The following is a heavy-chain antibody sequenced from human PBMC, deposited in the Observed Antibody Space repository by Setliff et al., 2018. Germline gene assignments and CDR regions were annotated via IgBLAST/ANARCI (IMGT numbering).Heavy chain of an antibody. V-gene: IGHV1-46*01. D-gene: IGHD7-27*01. J-gene: IGHJ4*02. CDR2: INPSSGGT. CDR3: ARDPGALEY. Sequence: GASVKVSCKASGYTFTSDYMHWVRQAPGQGLEWMGIINPSSGGTRYAQKFQGRVTMTRDTSTSTAYMELSSLRSEDMAVYYCARDPGALEYWGQGTLVTVSS. CDR1: GYTFTSDY.